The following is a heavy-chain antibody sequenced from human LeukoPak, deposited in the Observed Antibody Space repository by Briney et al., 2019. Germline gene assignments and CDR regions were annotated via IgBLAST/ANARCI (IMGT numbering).Heavy chain of an antibody. CDR2: INHSGST. V-gene: IGHV4-34*01. Sequence: PSETLSLTCAVCGGSFSGNYWSWIRQPPGKGLEWIGEINHSGSTNYNPSLKSRVTISVDTSKNQFSLKLSSVTAADTAVYYCARGDIVVVVAATRGIYNWFDPWGQGTLVTVSS. CDR1: GGSFSGNY. J-gene: IGHJ5*02. D-gene: IGHD2-15*01. CDR3: ARGDIVVVVAATRGIYNWFDP.